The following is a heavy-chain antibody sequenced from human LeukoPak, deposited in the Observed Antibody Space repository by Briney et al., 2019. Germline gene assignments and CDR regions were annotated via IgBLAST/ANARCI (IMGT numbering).Heavy chain of an antibody. J-gene: IGHJ3*02. D-gene: IGHD3-22*01. CDR2: ISGSGGST. CDR3: AKDLVYDSSGYYTPGAFDI. CDR1: GFTFSSYA. Sequence: GGSLRLSCAASGFTFSSYAMSLVRQAPGKGLEWVSAISGSGGSTYYADSVKGRFTISRDNSKNTLYLQMNSLRAEDTAVYYCAKDLVYDSSGYYTPGAFDIWGQGTMVTVSS. V-gene: IGHV3-23*01.